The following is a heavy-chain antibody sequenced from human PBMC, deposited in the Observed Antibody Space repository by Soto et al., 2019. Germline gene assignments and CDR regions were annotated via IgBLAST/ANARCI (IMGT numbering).Heavy chain of an antibody. J-gene: IGHJ3*02. CDR2: ISYDGSNK. V-gene: IGHV3-30*18. Sequence: GGSLRLSCAASGFTFSSYGMHWVRQAPGKGLEWVAVISYDGSNKYYADSVKGRFTISRDNSKNTLYLQMNSLRAEDTAVYYCAKLPNADSSGYFDAFDIWGQGTMVTVS. CDR1: GFTFSSYG. CDR3: AKLPNADSSGYFDAFDI. D-gene: IGHD3-22*01.